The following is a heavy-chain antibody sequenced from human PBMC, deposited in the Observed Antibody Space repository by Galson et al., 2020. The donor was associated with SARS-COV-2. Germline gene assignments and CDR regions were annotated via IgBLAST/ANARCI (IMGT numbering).Heavy chain of an antibody. J-gene: IGHJ4*02. V-gene: IGHV4-39*07. CDR2: LYYTDSP. Sequence: SETLSLTCSVSGVSITSIDSYWGWIRQPPGEGLEFLASLYYTDSPHYNPSLPGRVTISIDSSKNQFSLKLNSVTAADTAVYYCASPRVGHTMPFDNCGQGIQVAVSS. CDR3: ASPRVGHTMPFDN. CDR1: GVSITSIDSY. D-gene: IGHD2-2*01.